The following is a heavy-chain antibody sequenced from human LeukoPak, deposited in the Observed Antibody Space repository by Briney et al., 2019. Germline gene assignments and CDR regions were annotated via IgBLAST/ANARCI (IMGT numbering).Heavy chain of an antibody. CDR2: IRQDGSET. CDR3: AKDFYWAFDY. Sequence: GGSLRLSCAASGFIFSNYWMQWVRQAPGKGLEWVANIRQDGSETYYVDSVKGRFTISRDNAKNSLYLQMNSLRAEDTAVYYCAKDFYWAFDYWGQGTLVTVSS. V-gene: IGHV3-7*04. CDR1: GFIFSNYW. D-gene: IGHD2-8*02. J-gene: IGHJ4*02.